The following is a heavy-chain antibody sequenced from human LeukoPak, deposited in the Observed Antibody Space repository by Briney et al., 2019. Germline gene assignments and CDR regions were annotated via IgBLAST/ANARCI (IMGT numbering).Heavy chain of an antibody. J-gene: IGHJ4*02. D-gene: IGHD3-22*01. V-gene: IGHV1-69*13. Sequence: SVKVSCKASGGTFSSYAISWVRQAPGQGLEWMGGIIPIFGTANYAQKFQGRVTITADESTSTAYMELSSLRSEDTAVYYCARDLLRGYYDSRGYDYWGQGTLVTVSS. CDR1: GGTFSSYA. CDR2: IIPIFGTA. CDR3: ARDLLRGYYDSRGYDY.